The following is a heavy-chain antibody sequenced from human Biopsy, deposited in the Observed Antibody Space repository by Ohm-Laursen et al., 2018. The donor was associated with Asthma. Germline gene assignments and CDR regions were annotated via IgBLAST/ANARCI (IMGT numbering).Heavy chain of an antibody. D-gene: IGHD6-6*01. CDR1: GFNLNTHT. CDR2: IFFDGSNK. Sequence: SLRLSCTAAGFNLNTHTLSWVRQAPGKGLEWVAGIFFDGSNKYYADSVKGRFTISRDNSKDTLYLQVNSLRGDDTAVYYCARGKTWGRSYYFDYWGQGTLVTVSS. CDR3: ARGKTWGRSYYFDY. V-gene: IGHV3-30-3*01. J-gene: IGHJ4*02.